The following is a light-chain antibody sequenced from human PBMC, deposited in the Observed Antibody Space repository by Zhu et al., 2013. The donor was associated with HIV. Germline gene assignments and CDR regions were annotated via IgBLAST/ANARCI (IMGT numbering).Light chain of an antibody. CDR2: AAS. CDR1: QTFSSY. CDR3: QQSYS. J-gene: IGKJ3*01. V-gene: IGKV1-39*01. Sequence: DIQMTQSPSSLSASVGDRVTITCRASQTFSSYLNWYQQKPGTAPKLLIYAASNLQSGVPSRFSGSGSGTDFTLTISSLQPEDFAIYYCQQSYSFGPGTKVDIK.